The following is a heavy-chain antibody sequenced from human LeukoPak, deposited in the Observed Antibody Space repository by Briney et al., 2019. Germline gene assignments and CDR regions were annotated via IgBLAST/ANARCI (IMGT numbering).Heavy chain of an antibody. CDR3: AKDYCGGDCYSGWYFDL. CDR2: ISYNSDTI. D-gene: IGHD2-21*02. V-gene: IGHV3-9*01. Sequence: PGESLRLSCAASGFTFDDYAMHWVRQAPGKGLEWVSGISYNSDTIAYADSVKGRFTISRDNAKNSLYLQMNSLRAEDTALYYCAKDYCGGDCYSGWYFDLWGRGTLVTVSS. CDR1: GFTFDDYA. J-gene: IGHJ2*01.